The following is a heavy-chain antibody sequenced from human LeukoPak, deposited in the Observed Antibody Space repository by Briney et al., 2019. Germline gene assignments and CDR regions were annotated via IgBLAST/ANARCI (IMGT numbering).Heavy chain of an antibody. J-gene: IGHJ4*02. CDR1: GYTFSSYG. CDR2: ISVHNGDT. D-gene: IGHD3-16*01. Sequence: ASVKVSCKASGYTFSSYGISWVRQAPGQGLEWMGWISVHNGDTKYAQKFQDRVIMTTDTSTSTACMELWGLRSDDTAVYYCARDQYDSVWGSHRPYFDYWGQGTLVTVSS. V-gene: IGHV1-18*01. CDR3: ARDQYDSVWGSHRPYFDY.